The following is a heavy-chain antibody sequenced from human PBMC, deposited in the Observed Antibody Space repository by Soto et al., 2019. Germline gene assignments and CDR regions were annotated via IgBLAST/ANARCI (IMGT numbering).Heavy chain of an antibody. J-gene: IGHJ4*02. Sequence: PSETLSLTCSVSGDSISNNKWWSWVRQPPGKGLEWIGEMHHSGSIHYNASLKSRATLSVDKSKNQFSLKLSSVTAADTAVYYCARRWGRSFDYWGQGTLVTVSS. CDR1: GDSISNNKW. CDR3: ARRWGRSFDY. CDR2: MHHSGSI. V-gene: IGHV4-4*02. D-gene: IGHD2-15*01.